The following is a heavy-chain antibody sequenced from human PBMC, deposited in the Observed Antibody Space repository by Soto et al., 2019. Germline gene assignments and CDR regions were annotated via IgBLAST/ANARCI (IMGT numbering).Heavy chain of an antibody. V-gene: IGHV3-9*01. J-gene: IGHJ4*02. CDR2: ISWNRGTI. Sequence: EVQLVESGGGLVQPGRSLRLSCAASGFTFGDYAMHWVRQAPGKGLEWVSGISWNRGTIAYADSVKGRFTISRDNAKASLYVQMNSLSAEDTALYYCAKDTYAGYYSSGYYDYWGQGTLVTVSS. CDR1: GFTFGDYA. D-gene: IGHD3-22*01. CDR3: AKDTYAGYYSSGYYDY.